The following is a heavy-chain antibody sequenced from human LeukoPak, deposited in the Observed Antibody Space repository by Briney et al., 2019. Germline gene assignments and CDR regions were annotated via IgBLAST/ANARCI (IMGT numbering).Heavy chain of an antibody. CDR2: VSGSGGAT. Sequence: GGSLRLSCAASGFTFSSYAMSGVRQSPGKGLEWVSPVSGSGGATYYADSEKGRFTISRDNSKNMLSVQTNSLRADDAAVYYCAKDEKAVGYNYYYYGMDVWGQGTTVTVSS. J-gene: IGHJ6*02. D-gene: IGHD1-1*01. CDR3: AKDEKAVGYNYYYYGMDV. V-gene: IGHV3-23*01. CDR1: GFTFSSYA.